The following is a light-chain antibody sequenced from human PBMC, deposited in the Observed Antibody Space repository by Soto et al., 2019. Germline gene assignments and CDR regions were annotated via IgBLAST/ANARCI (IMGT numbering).Light chain of an antibody. V-gene: IGLV4-60*02. Sequence: QSVLTQSSSASASLGSSVKLTCTLSSGHSSYIIAWHQQQPGKAPRYLMKLEGSGSYNKGSGVPDRFSGSSSGADRYLTISNLQFEDEADYYCETWDSKEVFGGGTKLTVL. J-gene: IGLJ2*01. CDR3: ETWDSKEV. CDR1: SGHSSYI. CDR2: LEGSGSY.